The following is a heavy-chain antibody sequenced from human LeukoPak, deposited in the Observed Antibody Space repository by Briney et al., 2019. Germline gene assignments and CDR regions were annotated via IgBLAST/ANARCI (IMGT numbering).Heavy chain of an antibody. CDR2: IYHSGST. CDR3: ARGSIGYSSSYTFDY. Sequence: PSETLSLTCTVSGGSISSGGYYWSWIRQPPGKGLEWIGYIYHSGSTYYDPSLKSRVTISVDRSKNQFSLKLSSVTAADTAVYYCARGSIGYSSSYTFDYWGQGTLVTVSS. V-gene: IGHV4-30-2*01. D-gene: IGHD6-6*01. CDR1: GGSISSGGYY. J-gene: IGHJ4*02.